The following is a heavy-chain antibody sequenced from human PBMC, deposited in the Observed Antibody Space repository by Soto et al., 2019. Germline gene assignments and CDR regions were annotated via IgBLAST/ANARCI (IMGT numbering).Heavy chain of an antibody. Sequence: ASVKVSCKVSGYTLTELSMHWVRQAPGKGLEWMGGFDPEDGETIYAQKFQGRVAMTEDTSTDTAYMELSSLRSEDTAVYYCATDLEGRDYCYYYGMDVWGQGTTVTVSS. CDR3: ATDLEGRDYCYYYGMDV. CDR1: GYTLTELS. D-gene: IGHD2-21*02. J-gene: IGHJ6*02. CDR2: FDPEDGET. V-gene: IGHV1-24*01.